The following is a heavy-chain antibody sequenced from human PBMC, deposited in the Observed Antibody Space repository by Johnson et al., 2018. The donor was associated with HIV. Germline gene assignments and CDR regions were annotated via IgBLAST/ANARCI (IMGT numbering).Heavy chain of an antibody. Sequence: QVQLVESGGGVVQPGGSLRLSCAASEFTFSSYGMHWVRQAPGKGLEWVAFIRYDGRNKYYPDSVKGRFTISRDNSKYTLYLTMNSLRAEDTAVYYCAKLGGEDGFDIWGQGTMVTVSS. CDR1: EFTFSSYG. V-gene: IGHV3-30*02. D-gene: IGHD2-15*01. CDR3: AKLGGEDGFDI. CDR2: IRYDGRNK. J-gene: IGHJ3*02.